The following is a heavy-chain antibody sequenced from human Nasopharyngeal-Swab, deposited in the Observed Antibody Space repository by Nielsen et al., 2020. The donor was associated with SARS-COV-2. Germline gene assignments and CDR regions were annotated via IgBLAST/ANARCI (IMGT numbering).Heavy chain of an antibody. V-gene: IGHV1-69*13. CDR1: GGTFSSYA. D-gene: IGHD3-10*01. Sequence: SVKVSCKASGGTFSSYAISWVRQAPGQGLGWMGGIIPIFGTANYAQKFQGRVTITADESTSTAYMELSSLRSEDTAVYYCARGPYYYGSGEYFDYWGQGTLVTVSS. J-gene: IGHJ4*02. CDR3: ARGPYYYGSGEYFDY. CDR2: IIPIFGTA.